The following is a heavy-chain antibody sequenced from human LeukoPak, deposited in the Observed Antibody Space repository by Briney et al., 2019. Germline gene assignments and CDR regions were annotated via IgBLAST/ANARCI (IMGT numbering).Heavy chain of an antibody. J-gene: IGHJ4*02. CDR1: GYTFNYYG. V-gene: IGHV1-18*01. Sequence: ASVKVSCKASGYTFNYYGISWVRQAPGQGLEWMGWISAYTGSTNYAQRLQGRVTMTTDTSASTAYMELRSLRSDDTAVYYCARGGYSYGYMGYSDYWGQGTLVTVSS. CDR2: ISAYTGST. D-gene: IGHD5-18*01. CDR3: ARGGYSYGYMGYSDY.